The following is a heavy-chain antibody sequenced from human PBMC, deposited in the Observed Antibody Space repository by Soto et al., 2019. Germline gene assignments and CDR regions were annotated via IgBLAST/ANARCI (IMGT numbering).Heavy chain of an antibody. Sequence: GGSLRLSCAASGFTFSSYAMSWVRQAPGKGLEWVSAISGSGGSTYYADSVKGRFTISRDNSKNTLYLQMNSLRAEDTAVYYCTQAHYDSSVAGMDVWGQGTTVTVSS. CDR1: GFTFSSYA. V-gene: IGHV3-23*01. CDR2: ISGSGGST. D-gene: IGHD3-22*01. CDR3: TQAHYDSSVAGMDV. J-gene: IGHJ6*02.